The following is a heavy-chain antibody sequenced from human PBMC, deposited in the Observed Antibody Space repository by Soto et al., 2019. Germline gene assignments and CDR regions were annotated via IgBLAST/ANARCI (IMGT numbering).Heavy chain of an antibody. Sequence: QVQLVESGGGVLQPGRPLRLSSAAAGFNFTSYAMHLVRQAPGKGLEWVAVISYDGSNKYYADSVKGRFTISRDNSKNTLYLQMNSLRAEDTAVYYCARDRDYGDYVDDYWGQGALVTVSS. CDR1: GFNFTSYA. J-gene: IGHJ4*02. D-gene: IGHD4-17*01. CDR3: ARDRDYGDYVDDY. V-gene: IGHV3-30-3*01. CDR2: ISYDGSNK.